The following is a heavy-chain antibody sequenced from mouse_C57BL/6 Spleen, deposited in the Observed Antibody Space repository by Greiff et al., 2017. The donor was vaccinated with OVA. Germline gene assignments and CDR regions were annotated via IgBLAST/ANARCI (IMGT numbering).Heavy chain of an antibody. CDR2: IDPSDSYT. Sequence: QVQLQQPGAELVKPGASVKLSCKASGYTFTSYWMQWVKQRPGQGLEWIGEIDPSDSYTNYNQKFKGKATLTVDTSSSTAYMQLSSLTSEDSAVYYCASRGLLYYAMDYWGQGTSVTVSS. CDR3: ASRGLLYYAMDY. V-gene: IGHV1-50*01. D-gene: IGHD2-3*01. J-gene: IGHJ4*01. CDR1: GYTFTSYW.